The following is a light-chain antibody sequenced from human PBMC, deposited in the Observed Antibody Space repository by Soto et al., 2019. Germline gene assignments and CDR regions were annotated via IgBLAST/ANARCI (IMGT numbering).Light chain of an antibody. CDR3: QEYGISHIT. CDR1: QTISNTF. J-gene: IGKJ5*01. V-gene: IGKV3-20*01. CDR2: GAS. Sequence: EFVSTQCPVTLSLSPGERSTLSRRASQTISNTFLAWYQQRPGQAPRLLIYGASNRATGIPDRFSGSGSGTDFTLTISRLEPEDFAVYYCQEYGISHITFGQGTRLEIK.